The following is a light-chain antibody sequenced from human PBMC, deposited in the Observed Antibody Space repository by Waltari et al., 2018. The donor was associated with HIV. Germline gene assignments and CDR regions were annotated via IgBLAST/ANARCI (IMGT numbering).Light chain of an antibody. Sequence: YELTQPPSVSEAPRQTAMITCGGNNIPSKSVQRYQQKPGQAAVLVIYLDLDRPSGIPERFSGSVSGNTATLTISRVDAGDEADYYCQVWDRSSDQVIFGGGTKLTVL. CDR1: NIPSKS. V-gene: IGLV3-21*02. J-gene: IGLJ2*01. CDR2: LDL. CDR3: QVWDRSSDQVI.